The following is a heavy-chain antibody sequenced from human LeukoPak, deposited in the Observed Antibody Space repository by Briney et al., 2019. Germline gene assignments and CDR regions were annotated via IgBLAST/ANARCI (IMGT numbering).Heavy chain of an antibody. CDR3: ARTRSSAYYDAFDV. V-gene: IGHV2-5*02. CDR2: IHWDDDK. Sequence: SGPTLAKPTQTLTLTCSFSGFSLSNSEVGVGWIRQPQGKALEWLAVIHWDDDKRLSRSLKSRLTITKDTVKNHVVLSLTDMDPADTGTYHCARTRSSAYYDAFDVWGQGRMVIVSS. D-gene: IGHD3-22*01. J-gene: IGHJ3*01. CDR1: GFSLSNSEVG.